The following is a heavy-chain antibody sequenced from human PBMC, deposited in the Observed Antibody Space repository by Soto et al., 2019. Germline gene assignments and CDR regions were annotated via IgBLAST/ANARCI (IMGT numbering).Heavy chain of an antibody. J-gene: IGHJ4*02. V-gene: IGHV3-21*01. Sequence: GGSLRLSCAASGFTFSSYSMNWVRQAPGKGLEWVSSISSSSSYIYYADSVKGRFTISRDNAKNSLYLQMNSLRAEDTAVYYCARDQTGYSSGWSLDYWGQGTLVTVSS. CDR1: GFTFSSYS. D-gene: IGHD6-19*01. CDR2: ISSSSSYI. CDR3: ARDQTGYSSGWSLDY.